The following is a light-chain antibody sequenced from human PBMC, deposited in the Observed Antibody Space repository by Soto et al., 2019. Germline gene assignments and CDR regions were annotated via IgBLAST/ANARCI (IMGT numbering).Light chain of an antibody. J-gene: IGLJ1*01. Sequence: QSVLTQPASVSGSPGQSIAISCTGTSSDVGGYNSVSWYQQYPGKAPKLMIHDVSNRPSGVSNRFSGSKSGNTASLTISGLQAEDEADYYCSSFTTSTYYVFGRGTKVTVL. CDR2: DVS. CDR1: SSDVGGYNS. CDR3: SSFTTSTYYV. V-gene: IGLV2-14*01.